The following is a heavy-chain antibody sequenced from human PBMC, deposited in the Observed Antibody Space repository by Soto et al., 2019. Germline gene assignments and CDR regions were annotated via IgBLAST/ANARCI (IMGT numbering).Heavy chain of an antibody. D-gene: IGHD6-19*01. CDR2: IYYSGST. Sequence: SETLSLTCTVSGGSVSSGSYYWSWIRQPPGKGLEWIGYIYYSGSTNYNPSLKSRVTISVDTSKNQFSLKLSSVTAADTAVYYCAGDSGWSEFDYWGQGTLVTVSS. J-gene: IGHJ4*02. CDR1: GGSVSSGSYY. V-gene: IGHV4-61*01. CDR3: AGDSGWSEFDY.